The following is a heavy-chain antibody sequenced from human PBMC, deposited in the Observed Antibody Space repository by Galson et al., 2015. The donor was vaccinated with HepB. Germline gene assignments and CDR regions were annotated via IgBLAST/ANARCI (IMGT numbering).Heavy chain of an antibody. V-gene: IGHV4-59*12. CDR3: ARETQGWFDP. J-gene: IGHJ5*02. CDR2: IYYSGST. CDR1: GGSISSYY. Sequence: LSLTCTVSGGSISSYYWSWIRQPPGKGLEWIGYIYYSGSTNYNPSLKSRVTISVDTSKNQFSLKLSSVTAADTAVYYCARETQGWFDPWGQGTLVTVSS.